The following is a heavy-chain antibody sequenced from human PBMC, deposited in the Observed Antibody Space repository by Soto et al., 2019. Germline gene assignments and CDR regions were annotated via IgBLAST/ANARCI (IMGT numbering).Heavy chain of an antibody. CDR2: INTGNGIS. Sequence: GASVKVSCKASGHSFSSYAIHWVRQAPGQRLEWMGWINTGNGISKYSQKFQDRVTITWDTSASTAYMELSRLRSEDTAVYYCAEDSSGNYYWGQGTRVTVSS. J-gene: IGHJ4*02. D-gene: IGHD3-22*01. CDR1: GHSFSSYA. CDR3: AEDSSGNYY. V-gene: IGHV1-3*04.